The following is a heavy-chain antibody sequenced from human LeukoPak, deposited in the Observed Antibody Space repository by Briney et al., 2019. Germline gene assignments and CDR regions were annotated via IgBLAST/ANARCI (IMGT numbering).Heavy chain of an antibody. V-gene: IGHV3-30*04. CDR1: GFTFSSYA. CDR2: ISYDGSNK. CDR3: ASGADKELLLGNYFDY. Sequence: GRSLRLSCAASGFTFSSYAMHWVRQAPGKGLEWVAVISYDGSNKYYADSVKGRFTISRDNSKNTLYLQMNSLRAEDTAVYYCASGADKELLLGNYFDYWGQGTLVTVSS. D-gene: IGHD1-26*01. J-gene: IGHJ4*02.